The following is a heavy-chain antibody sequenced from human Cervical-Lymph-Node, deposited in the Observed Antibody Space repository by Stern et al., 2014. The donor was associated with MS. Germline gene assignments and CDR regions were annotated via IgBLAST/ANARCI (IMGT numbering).Heavy chain of an antibody. CDR3: AGFGTAARPGFDY. CDR1: GGSISSSNW. Sequence: QVQLQQSGPGLVKPSGTLSLTCAVSGGSISSSNWWSWVRQPPGKGLEWXGEISHSGSTNYNPSLKSRVTISVDKSKNQFSLNLSSLTAADTAVYYCAGFGTAARPGFDYWGQGTLVTVSS. J-gene: IGHJ4*02. D-gene: IGHD6-6*01. V-gene: IGHV4-4*02. CDR2: ISHSGST.